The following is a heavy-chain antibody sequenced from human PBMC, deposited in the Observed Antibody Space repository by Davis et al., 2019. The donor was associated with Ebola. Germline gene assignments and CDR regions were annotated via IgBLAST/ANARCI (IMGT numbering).Heavy chain of an antibody. CDR2: IYPGDSDI. CDR1: GYTFSNNW. CDR3: ARHSSGPYYYYYGMDV. D-gene: IGHD3-22*01. V-gene: IGHV5-51*01. Sequence: GESLKISCKGSGYTFSNNWIAWVRQMPGKGLEWMGIIYPGDSDIKYSPSFQGQVTISADKSISTAYLQWSSLKASDTAMYYCARHSSGPYYYYYGMDVWGQGTTVTVSS. J-gene: IGHJ6*02.